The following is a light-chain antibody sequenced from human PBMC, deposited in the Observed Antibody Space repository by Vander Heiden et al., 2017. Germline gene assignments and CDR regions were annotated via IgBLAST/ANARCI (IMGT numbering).Light chain of an antibody. CDR1: SGDVGGYND. Sequence: QSALPPPPSASGSPGQAVTISCTGTSGDVGGYNDDSWYQQHPGNAPKLMNYEGNGRPAGVPYRSSGSKAGNTASLTVAGLQAEDEGYYYCSSDAGGNYVVFGGGTKLTVL. CDR2: EGN. J-gene: IGLJ3*02. CDR3: SSDAGGNYVV. V-gene: IGLV2-8*01.